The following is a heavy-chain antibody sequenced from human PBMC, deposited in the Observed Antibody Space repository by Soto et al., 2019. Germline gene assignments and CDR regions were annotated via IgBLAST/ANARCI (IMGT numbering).Heavy chain of an antibody. CDR3: AICITMGRGVRPDAFDV. J-gene: IGHJ3*01. V-gene: IGHV1-2*04. Sequence: QVQLVQSGAEVKKPGASVKVSCKASGYTFTGYYMHWVRQAPGQGLEWMGWINPNSGGTNYAQKFQGWVTMTRDTSTSKAYMELSRLRSDDTAVYDCAICITMGRGVRPDAFDVWGQGTMVTVSS. D-gene: IGHD3-10*01. CDR1: GYTFTGYY. CDR2: INPNSGGT.